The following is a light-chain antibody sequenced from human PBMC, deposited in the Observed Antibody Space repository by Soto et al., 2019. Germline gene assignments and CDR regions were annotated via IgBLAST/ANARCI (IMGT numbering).Light chain of an antibody. CDR3: CSYADSYTWV. V-gene: IGLV2-11*01. CDR1: SSDVGSYNY. CDR2: DVT. Sequence: QSALTQPRSVSGSPGQSVTISCTGSSSDVGSYNYVSWYQQHPGKAPKLMNYDVTKRPSGVPDRFSGSKSGNTASLTISGLQAKDEADYYCCSYADSYTWVFGGGTKLTVL. J-gene: IGLJ3*02.